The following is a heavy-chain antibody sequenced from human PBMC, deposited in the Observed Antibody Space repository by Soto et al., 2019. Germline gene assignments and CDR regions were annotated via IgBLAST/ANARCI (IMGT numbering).Heavy chain of an antibody. CDR1: GYTFTGYY. D-gene: IGHD2-15*01. V-gene: IGHV1-2*02. J-gene: IGHJ4*02. CDR3: ARGPAIYCSGGSCYPIDY. CDR2: INPNSGGT. Sequence: ASVKVSCKASGYTFTGYYMHWVRQAPGQGLEWMGWINPNSGGTNYAQKFQGRVTMTRDTSISTAYMELSRLRSDDTAVYYCARGPAIYCSGGSCYPIDYWGQGTLVTVSS.